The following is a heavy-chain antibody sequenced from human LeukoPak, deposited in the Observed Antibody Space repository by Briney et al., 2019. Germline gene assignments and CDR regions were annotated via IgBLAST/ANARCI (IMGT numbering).Heavy chain of an antibody. J-gene: IGHJ3*02. CDR2: ISGSSSTI. D-gene: IGHD4-11*01. CDR3: ARGYTNYGYVFDI. Sequence: GGTLRLSCEASGFTFSTYGINWVRQAPGKGLEWVSAISGSSSTIYYADSVKGRFTISRDNSKNTLYLQMNSLRAEDTAVYYCARGYTNYGYVFDIWAKGRWSPSPQ. CDR1: GFTFSTYG. V-gene: IGHV3-23*01.